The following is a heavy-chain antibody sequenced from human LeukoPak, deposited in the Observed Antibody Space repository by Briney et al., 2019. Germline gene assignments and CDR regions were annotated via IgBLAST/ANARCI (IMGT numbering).Heavy chain of an antibody. CDR3: ARRSYDGSGYYYVDY. V-gene: IGHV4-39*01. J-gene: IGHJ4*02. CDR2: ISSGGST. CDR1: GGSISSSGYY. Sequence: PSETLSLTCTVSGGSISSSGYYWGWIRQPPGKGLEWIGSISSGGSTHYIPSLKSRVIISVDTSKNQFSLKLSSVTAADTAVYYCARRSYDGSGYYYVDYWGQGTLVTVSS. D-gene: IGHD3-22*01.